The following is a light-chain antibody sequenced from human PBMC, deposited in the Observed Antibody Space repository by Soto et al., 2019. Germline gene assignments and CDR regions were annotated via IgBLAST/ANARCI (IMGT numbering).Light chain of an antibody. V-gene: IGLV2-11*01. CDR3: QSYDRSLSSPI. Sequence: QSALTQPRSVSGSPGQSVTFSCTGTSGDIGAYNYVSWYQFHPGKAPKMIIYDVNKRPSGVPDRFSGSKSGNTASLTISWLQAEDEADYYCQSYDRSLSSPIFGGGTKLTVL. CDR2: DVN. J-gene: IGLJ2*01. CDR1: SGDIGAYNY.